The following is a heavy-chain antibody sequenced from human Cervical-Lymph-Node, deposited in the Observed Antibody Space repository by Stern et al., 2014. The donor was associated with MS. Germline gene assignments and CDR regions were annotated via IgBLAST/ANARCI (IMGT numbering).Heavy chain of an antibody. V-gene: IGHV3-30*18. Sequence: DQLVESGGGVVQPGRSLRLSCAASGFTFRTHGMHWVRPTPGKGLEWVPFISYDGNRKYYVDSVKGRFAISRDNSKNTLYLHMNSLRAEDTAIYHCVKDFRDYYNLGSYGFDFWGQGTLVTVSS. CDR2: ISYDGNRK. CDR1: GFTFRTHG. J-gene: IGHJ4*02. D-gene: IGHD3-10*01. CDR3: VKDFRDYYNLGSYGFDF.